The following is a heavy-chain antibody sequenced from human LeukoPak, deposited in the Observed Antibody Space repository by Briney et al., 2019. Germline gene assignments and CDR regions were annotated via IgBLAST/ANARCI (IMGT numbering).Heavy chain of an antibody. D-gene: IGHD2-21*01. V-gene: IGHV4-38-2*02. Sequence: SETLSLTCTVSGYSINSGYYWVWIRQPPGKGLEWIGSIYCSGSTNYNPSLKSRVTISVDTSKNQFSLKVSSVTAADTAVYYCARGDCSGSICYSPMDVWGTGTTVTVSS. J-gene: IGHJ6*03. CDR3: ARGDCSGSICYSPMDV. CDR1: GYSINSGYY. CDR2: IYCSGST.